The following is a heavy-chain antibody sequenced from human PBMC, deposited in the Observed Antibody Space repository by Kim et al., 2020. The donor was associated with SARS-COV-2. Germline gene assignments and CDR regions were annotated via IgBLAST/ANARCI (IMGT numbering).Heavy chain of an antibody. D-gene: IGHD6-19*01. Sequence: GGSLRLSCVASGFTFSNYGMHWVRQAPGKGLEWVAVIWFDGSKKHYADSVKGRFTISRDTSENTVFLQMNSLRVEDTSMYYCARANFKWLVHDPFHTWGQGAMVIVSS. CDR3: ARANFKWLVHDPFHT. V-gene: IGHV3-33*08. CDR2: IWFDGSKK. CDR1: GFTFSNYG. J-gene: IGHJ3*02.